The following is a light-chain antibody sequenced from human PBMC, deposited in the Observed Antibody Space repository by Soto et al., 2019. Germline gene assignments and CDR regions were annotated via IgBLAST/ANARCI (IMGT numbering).Light chain of an antibody. CDR3: QQYFSYPYP. J-gene: IGKJ2*01. V-gene: IGKV1-8*01. CDR1: QDISSY. CDR2: AAA. Sequence: AIRMTQSPSSFSASTGDRVTITCRASQDISSYLAWYQQKVGKAPMLLIYAAATLQRGAPSRFSGSGSGTDFTLTISRLQSEDFAPYYCQQYFSYPYPFGPGTKLEI.